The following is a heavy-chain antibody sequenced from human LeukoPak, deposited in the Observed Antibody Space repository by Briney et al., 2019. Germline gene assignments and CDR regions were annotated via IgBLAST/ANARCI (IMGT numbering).Heavy chain of an antibody. D-gene: IGHD2-15*01. J-gene: IGHJ4*02. Sequence: GGSLRLSCAASGFTFSSYAMSWVRQAPGKGLEWVSAISGSGGSTYYADSVKGRFTISRDNSKNTLYLQMNSLRAEDTALYYCASLGYCSGGSCYARRDYWGQGTLVTVSS. CDR1: GFTFSSYA. CDR3: ASLGYCSGGSCYARRDY. V-gene: IGHV3-23*01. CDR2: ISGSGGST.